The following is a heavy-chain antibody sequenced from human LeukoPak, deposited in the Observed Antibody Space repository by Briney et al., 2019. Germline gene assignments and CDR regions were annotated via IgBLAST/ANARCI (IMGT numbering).Heavy chain of an antibody. D-gene: IGHD6-19*01. CDR2: INSDGSST. CDR3: AREYSSGWYGWFDP. CDR1: GFTVSSNY. Sequence: GGSLRLSCAASGFTVSSNYMSWVRQAPGKGLEWVSRINSDGSSTSYADSVKGRFTISKDNAKNTLYLQMNSLRAEDTAVYYCAREYSSGWYGWFDPWGQGTLVTVSS. J-gene: IGHJ5*02. V-gene: IGHV3-74*01.